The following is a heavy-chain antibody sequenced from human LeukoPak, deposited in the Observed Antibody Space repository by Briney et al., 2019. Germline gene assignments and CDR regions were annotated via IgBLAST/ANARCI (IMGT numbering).Heavy chain of an antibody. V-gene: IGHV1-2*02. D-gene: IGHD3-10*01. Sequence: GASVKASCNASGYTFTRYYMHWELHAPGQGQEWMGWINPNSGGTNYAQKFQGRVTMTRDTSISTAYMELSRLRSDDTAVYYCARGNYGKFDPWGQGTLVTVSS. CDR2: INPNSGGT. CDR1: GYTFTRYY. CDR3: ARGNYGKFDP. J-gene: IGHJ5*02.